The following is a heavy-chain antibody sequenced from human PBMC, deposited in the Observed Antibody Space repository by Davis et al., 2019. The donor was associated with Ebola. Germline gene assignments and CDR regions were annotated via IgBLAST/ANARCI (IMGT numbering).Heavy chain of an antibody. V-gene: IGHV4-39*01. D-gene: IGHD3-3*01. CDR1: GGSISSSSYY. Sequence: MPSETLSLTCTLSGGSISSSSYYWGWIRQPPGKGLEWIGSIYYSGSTYYNPSLKSRVTISVDTSKNQFSLKLSSVTAADTAMYYRARAHRITIFGVVTGPWGQGTLVTVSS. CDR3: ARAHRITIFGVVTGP. J-gene: IGHJ5*02. CDR2: IYYSGST.